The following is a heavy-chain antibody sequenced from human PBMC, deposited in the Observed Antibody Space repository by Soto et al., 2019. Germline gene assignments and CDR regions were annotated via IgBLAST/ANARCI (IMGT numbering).Heavy chain of an antibody. CDR1: GGSISSYY. V-gene: IGHV4-59*01. CDR3: AREDIAAAGTYWFDP. D-gene: IGHD6-13*01. Sequence: PSETLSLTCTVSGGSISSYYWSWIRQPPGKGLEWIGYIYYSGSTNYNPSLKSRVTISVDTSKNQFSLKLSSVTAADTAVYYCAREDIAAAGTYWFDPWGQGTLVTVSS. J-gene: IGHJ5*02. CDR2: IYYSGST.